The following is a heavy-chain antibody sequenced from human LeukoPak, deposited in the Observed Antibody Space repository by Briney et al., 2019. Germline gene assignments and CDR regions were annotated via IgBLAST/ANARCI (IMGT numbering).Heavy chain of an antibody. CDR1: GDSIISYY. V-gene: IGHV4-59*08. Sequence: SETLSLTCIVFGDSIISYYWSWIRQPPGKGLEWIGYIYYNGTTNYNPSLKSRVTMSVDTSRTQFSLKLSSVTAADTAFYYCARLGRADSGYYVAYDIWGQGTMVTVSS. D-gene: IGHD3-22*01. CDR3: ARLGRADSGYYVAYDI. CDR2: IYYNGTT. J-gene: IGHJ3*02.